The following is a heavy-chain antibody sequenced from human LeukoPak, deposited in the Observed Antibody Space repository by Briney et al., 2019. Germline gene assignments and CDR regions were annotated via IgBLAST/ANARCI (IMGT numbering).Heavy chain of an antibody. CDR1: GGSISGYY. J-gene: IGHJ4*02. D-gene: IGHD2-15*01. CDR3: ARQYFSGGSCYEDY. V-gene: IGHV4-59*08. CDR2: IYYSGST. Sequence: SETLSLTCTVSGGSISGYYWSWIRQPPGKGLEWIGFIYYSGSTNYNPSLKSRVTISVDTSKNQFSLKLSSVTAADTAVYYCARQYFSGGSCYEDYWGQGTLVTVSS.